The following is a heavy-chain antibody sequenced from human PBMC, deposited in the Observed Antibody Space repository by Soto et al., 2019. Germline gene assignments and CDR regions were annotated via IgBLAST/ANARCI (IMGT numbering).Heavy chain of an antibody. J-gene: IGHJ6*02. D-gene: IGHD3-10*01. V-gene: IGHV3-33*01. CDR2: IWYDGSNK. Sequence: GGSLRLSCAACGFTFSSYGMHWVRQAPGKGLEWVAVIWYDGSNKYYADSVKGRFTISRDNSKNTLYLQMNSLRAEDTAVYYCARSLYYYGSGSYSWYYYYGMDVWGQGTTVTVSS. CDR3: ARSLYYYGSGSYSWYYYYGMDV. CDR1: GFTFSSYG.